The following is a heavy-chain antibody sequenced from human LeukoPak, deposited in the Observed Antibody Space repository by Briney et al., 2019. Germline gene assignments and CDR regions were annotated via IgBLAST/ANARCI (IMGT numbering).Heavy chain of an antibody. J-gene: IGHJ4*02. D-gene: IGHD1-14*01. CDR3: AKEMEVSPGPDY. Sequence: GGSLRLSCEASGFTFSNYGMHWVRQAPGKGLEWVAVISYDGSIKYFADSVKGRFTISRDNSKNTLYLQMNSLRPEDTAVYYCAKEMEVSPGPDYWGQGTLVTVSS. V-gene: IGHV3-30*18. CDR1: GFTFSNYG. CDR2: ISYDGSIK.